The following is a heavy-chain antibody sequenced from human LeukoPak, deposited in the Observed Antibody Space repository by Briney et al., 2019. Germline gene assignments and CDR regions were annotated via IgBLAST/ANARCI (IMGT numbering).Heavy chain of an antibody. Sequence: GGSLRLSCVASGFIFSNFRMDWVRQAPGKGLEWISYITKTSTSMYYADSVKGRFTISRDNGKNSLFLQMNSLRDADTAVYFCARGYDSGYYPPHLDYWGQGTLVTASS. V-gene: IGHV3-48*02. CDR1: GFIFSNFR. CDR3: ARGYDSGYYPPHLDY. D-gene: IGHD3-22*01. J-gene: IGHJ4*02. CDR2: ITKTSTSM.